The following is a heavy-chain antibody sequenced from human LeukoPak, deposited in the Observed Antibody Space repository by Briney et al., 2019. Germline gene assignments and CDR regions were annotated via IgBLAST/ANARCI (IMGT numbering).Heavy chain of an antibody. CDR2: IYYSGST. J-gene: IGHJ5*02. CDR3: ARGMCSGGSCYPNWFDP. V-gene: IGHV4-59*01. Sequence: SETLSLTCTASGGSISSYYWSWIRQPPGKGLEWIGYIYYSGSTNYNPSLKSRVTISVDTSKNQFSLKLSSVTAADTAVYYCARGMCSGGSCYPNWFDPWGQGTLVTVSS. CDR1: GGSISSYY. D-gene: IGHD2-15*01.